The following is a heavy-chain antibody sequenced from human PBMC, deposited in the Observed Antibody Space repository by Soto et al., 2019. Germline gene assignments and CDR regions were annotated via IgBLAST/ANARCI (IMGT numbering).Heavy chain of an antibody. D-gene: IGHD3-22*01. V-gene: IGHV1-18*01. CDR3: ARDRGYYDSSGYFDY. Sequence: ASVKVSCKASGYTFTSYGISWVRQAPGQGLEWMGWISAYNGNTNYAQKLQGRFTISRDNAKNSLYLQMNSLRAEDTAVYYCARDRGYYDSSGYFDYWGQGTLVTVSS. J-gene: IGHJ4*02. CDR2: ISAYNGNT. CDR1: GYTFTSYG.